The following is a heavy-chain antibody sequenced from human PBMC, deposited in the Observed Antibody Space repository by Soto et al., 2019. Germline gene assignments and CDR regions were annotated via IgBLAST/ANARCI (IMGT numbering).Heavy chain of an antibody. CDR2: IYYSGST. CDR3: ARGIFGVVIPGTHYYYYYYMDV. D-gene: IGHD3-3*01. CDR1: GGSISSYY. V-gene: IGHV4-59*01. J-gene: IGHJ6*03. Sequence: SETLSLTCTVSGGSISSYYWSWIRQPPGKGLEWIGYIYYSGSTNYNPSLKSRVTISVDTSKNQFSLKLSSVTAADTAVYYCARGIFGVVIPGTHYYYYYYMDVWGKGTTVTVSS.